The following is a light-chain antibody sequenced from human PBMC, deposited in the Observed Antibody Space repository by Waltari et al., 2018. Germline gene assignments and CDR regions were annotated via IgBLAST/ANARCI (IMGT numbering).Light chain of an antibody. J-gene: IGKJ1*01. CDR2: GAS. CDR3: QQYGSSPRT. V-gene: IGKV3-20*01. Sequence: EIVLTQSPGTLSLSPGERATLSCRASQSVSSSYLAWYQQKPGQAPRLPIYGASSRATGIPDRFSGSGAGIDFTLTISRLEPEDFAVYYWQQYGSSPRTFGQGTKVEIK. CDR1: QSVSSSY.